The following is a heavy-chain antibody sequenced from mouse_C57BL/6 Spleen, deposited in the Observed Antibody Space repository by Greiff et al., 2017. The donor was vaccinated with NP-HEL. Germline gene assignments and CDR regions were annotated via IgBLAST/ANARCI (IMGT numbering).Heavy chain of an antibody. V-gene: IGHV5-17*01. Sequence: EVQLVESGGGLVKPGGSLKLSCAASGFTFSDYGMHWVRQAPEKGLEWIAYISSGSSTIYYADTVKGRFTISRDNAKNTLFLQMTSLRSEDTAMYYCARRYYGNEYYFDYWGQGTTLTVSS. J-gene: IGHJ2*01. CDR2: ISSGSSTI. CDR1: GFTFSDYG. CDR3: ARRYYGNEYYFDY. D-gene: IGHD2-1*01.